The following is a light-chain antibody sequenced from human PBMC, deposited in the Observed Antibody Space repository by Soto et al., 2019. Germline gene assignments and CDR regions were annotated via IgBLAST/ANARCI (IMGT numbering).Light chain of an antibody. CDR1: QTITTY. J-gene: IGKJ5*01. V-gene: IGKV3-11*01. CDR3: QQRSNWPAN. Sequence: EIVLTQSPATLSLSPGERATLSCRASQTITTYLAWYQQKPGQAPRLIIYGASNRATGIPPRFSGSGSGTDFTLTISNLEPEDFAVYYCQQRSNWPANFGQGTRLEIK. CDR2: GAS.